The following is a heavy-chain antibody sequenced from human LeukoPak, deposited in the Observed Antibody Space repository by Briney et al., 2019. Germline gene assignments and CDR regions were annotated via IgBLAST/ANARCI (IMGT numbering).Heavy chain of an antibody. V-gene: IGHV1-2*02. Sequence: ASVKVSCKASGYTFNGYFMHWVRQAPGQGLEWTGWINPNSGATKSPQKFQGRVTMTRDTSTRTAYMELSRLTSDDTAVYYCARVSHGDYGRFDPWGQGTLVTVSS. J-gene: IGHJ5*02. CDR2: INPNSGAT. CDR3: ARVSHGDYGRFDP. CDR1: GYTFNGYF. D-gene: IGHD4-17*01.